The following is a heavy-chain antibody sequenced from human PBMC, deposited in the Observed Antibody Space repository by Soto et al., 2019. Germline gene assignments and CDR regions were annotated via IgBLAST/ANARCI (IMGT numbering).Heavy chain of an antibody. CDR1: GFTFSSYG. Sequence: QVQLVESGGGVVQPGRSLRLSCAASGFTFSSYGMHWVRQAPGKGLEWVAVISYDGSNKYYADSVKGRFTISRDNSKNMLYLQMNSLRAEDTAVDYWSKSRSGDIDLSWFDPWGQGTLVTVSA. CDR3: SKSRSGDIDLSWFDP. CDR2: ISYDGSNK. V-gene: IGHV3-30*18. J-gene: IGHJ5*02.